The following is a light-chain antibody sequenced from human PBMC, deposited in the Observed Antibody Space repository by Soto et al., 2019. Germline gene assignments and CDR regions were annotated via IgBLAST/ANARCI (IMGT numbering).Light chain of an antibody. V-gene: IGKV1-39*01. CDR2: ATS. Sequence: IQLTQSPSSRSASIVDRVTITCRASQSIPNSLNWYQQKPGKAPKXLIYATSGLQSGVPSRFSGSGSGTDLTINISSLQREDGEAYYCQQRFSSSWTFGQGTKVDIK. CDR1: QSIPNS. J-gene: IGKJ1*01. CDR3: QQRFSSSWT.